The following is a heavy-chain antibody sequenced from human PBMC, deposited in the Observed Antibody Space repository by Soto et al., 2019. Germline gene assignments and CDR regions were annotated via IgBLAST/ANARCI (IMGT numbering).Heavy chain of an antibody. CDR3: ASRFVDSATGYFDR. J-gene: IGHJ4*02. Sequence: WTWLRQPPGKALEWIGYIYHSGSTYYNPSLRSRVTLSLDRSKNQFSLNMKSMTAAATAVYYCASRFVDSATGYFDRWGQGTLVTVSS. D-gene: IGHD5-12*01. V-gene: IGHV4-30-2*01. CDR2: IYHSGST.